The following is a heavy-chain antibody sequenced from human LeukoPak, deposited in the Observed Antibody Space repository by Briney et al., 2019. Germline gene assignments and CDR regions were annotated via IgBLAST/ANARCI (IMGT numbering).Heavy chain of an antibody. CDR3: ARHPVTYYYGSGSYNYFDY. V-gene: IGHV4-59*08. D-gene: IGHD3-10*01. J-gene: IGHJ4*02. CDR1: GGSISGYY. CDR2: VYYTGST. Sequence: SETLSLTCSVSGGSISGYYWSWIRQPPGKGLEWIGYVYYTGSTNYNPSLKSRVSISVDTSKNQFSLKLSSVTAADTAVYYCARHPVTYYYGSGSYNYFDYWGQGTLVTVSS.